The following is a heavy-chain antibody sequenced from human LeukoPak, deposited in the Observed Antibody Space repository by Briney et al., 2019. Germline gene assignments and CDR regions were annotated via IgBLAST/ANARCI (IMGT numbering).Heavy chain of an antibody. V-gene: IGHV3-23*01. CDR3: AKVSSSETHNWFDP. J-gene: IGHJ5*02. CDR1: GFTFSSYA. D-gene: IGHD6-13*01. CDR2: ISGSGGST. Sequence: SGGSLRLSCAASGFTFSSYAMSWVRQAPGKGLEWVSAISGSGGSTYYADSVKGRFTISRDNSKNTLYLQMNSLRAEDTAVYYCAKVSSSETHNWFDPWGQGTLVTVSS.